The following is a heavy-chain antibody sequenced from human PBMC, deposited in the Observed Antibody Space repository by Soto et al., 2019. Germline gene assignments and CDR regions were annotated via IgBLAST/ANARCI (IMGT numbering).Heavy chain of an antibody. J-gene: IGHJ6*02. CDR1: GFTFSTYS. CDR3: AREYTAWPLAYGLDV. CDR2: ISSRSDI. Sequence: GGSLRLSCVGSGFTFSTYSINWVRQAPGKGLEWVSSISSRSDIYYADSVKGRFTISRDNAKNLVSLQMNSLRAEDTAVYYCAREYTAWPLAYGLDVWGQGTTVTVSS. V-gene: IGHV3-21*01. D-gene: IGHD2-2*02.